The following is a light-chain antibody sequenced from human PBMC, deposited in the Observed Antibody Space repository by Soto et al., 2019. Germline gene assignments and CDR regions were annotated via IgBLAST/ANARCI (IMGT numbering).Light chain of an antibody. CDR3: QQSYSTTWT. CDR1: QTISSW. Sequence: DIQMTQSPSPLSGSVGDRVTITWRASQTISSWLAWYQQKPGKAPKLLIFAASSLQSEVPSRFSGSRSGTDCTLTISGLQPEDVATYYCQQSYSTTWTLGQGTKVDI. CDR2: AAS. V-gene: IGKV1-39*01. J-gene: IGKJ1*01.